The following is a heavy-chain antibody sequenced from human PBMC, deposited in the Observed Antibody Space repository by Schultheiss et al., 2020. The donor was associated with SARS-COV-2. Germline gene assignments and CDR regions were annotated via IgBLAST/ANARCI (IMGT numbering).Heavy chain of an antibody. Sequence: GGSLRLSCAASGFTFDDYAMHWVRQAPGKGLEWVSGISWNSGSIGYADSVKGRFTISRDNAKNTLYLQMNSLRAEDTAVYYCVRGVGSFGGQGTLVTVSS. J-gene: IGHJ4*02. D-gene: IGHD1-26*01. CDR3: VRGVGSF. CDR2: ISWNSGSI. CDR1: GFTFDDYA. V-gene: IGHV3-9*01.